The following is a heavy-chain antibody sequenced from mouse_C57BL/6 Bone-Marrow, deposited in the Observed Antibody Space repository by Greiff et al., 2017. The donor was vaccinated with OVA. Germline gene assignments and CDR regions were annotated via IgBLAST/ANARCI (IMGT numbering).Heavy chain of an antibody. V-gene: IGHV1-59*01. J-gene: IGHJ3*01. CDR2: IDPSDSYT. CDR1: GYTFTSYW. CDR3: ARGRLPFAF. Sequence: QVQLQQPGAELVRPGTSVKLSCKASGYTFTSYWMHWVKQRPGQGLEWIGVIDPSDSYTNYNQKFKGKATLTVDTSSSTAYMQLSSLTSEDSAVYYCARGRLPFAFGGQGTLVTVSA. D-gene: IGHD2-2*01.